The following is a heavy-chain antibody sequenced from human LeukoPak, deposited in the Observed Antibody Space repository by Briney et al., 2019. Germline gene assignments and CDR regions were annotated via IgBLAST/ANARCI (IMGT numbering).Heavy chain of an antibody. Sequence: GGSLRLSCAASGFTFSSYGMHWVRQAPGKGLKWISYIIHTSSTRNYADSVKGRFTISRDNAKNSLYLQMNSLRAEDTAVYYCARDQNIRRYSSRLNWFDPWGQGTLVTVSS. V-gene: IGHV3-48*04. CDR3: ARDQNIRRYSSRLNWFDP. CDR1: GFTFSSYG. J-gene: IGHJ5*02. CDR2: IIHTSSTR. D-gene: IGHD6-13*01.